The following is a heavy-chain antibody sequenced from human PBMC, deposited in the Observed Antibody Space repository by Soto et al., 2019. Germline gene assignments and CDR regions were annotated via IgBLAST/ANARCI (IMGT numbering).Heavy chain of an antibody. CDR1: GGTFSSYA. V-gene: IGHV1-69*01. CDR2: IIPIFGTA. CDR3: AQSVVVAATLYYGMDV. J-gene: IGHJ6*02. D-gene: IGHD2-15*01. Sequence: QVQLVQSGAEVKKPGSSVEVSCKASGGTFSSYAISWVRQAPGQGLEWMGGIIPIFGTANYAQKFQGRVTITADESTSTAYMELSSLRSEDTAVYYCAQSVVVAATLYYGMDVWGQGTTVTVSS.